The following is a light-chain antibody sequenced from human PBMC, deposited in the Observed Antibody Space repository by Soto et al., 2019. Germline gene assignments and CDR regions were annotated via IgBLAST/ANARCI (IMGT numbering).Light chain of an antibody. CDR2: DAS. Sequence: EIVLIQSPATLSLSPGEGATLSGRASQSVSNSLAWYQQNPGQAPRLLIYDASKRATGIPARFSGSGSGTDFTLTISSLEPEDCAVYYCQQRSNWPLTFGGGTKVEIK. J-gene: IGKJ4*01. CDR3: QQRSNWPLT. V-gene: IGKV3-11*01. CDR1: QSVSNS.